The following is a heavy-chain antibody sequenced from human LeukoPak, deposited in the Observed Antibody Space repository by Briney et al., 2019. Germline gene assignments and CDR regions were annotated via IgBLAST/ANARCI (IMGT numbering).Heavy chain of an antibody. Sequence: SVKVSCKASGFTFTTSAIQWVRQARGQRLEWIGWIVVGRDSANYAQKFQQRVTITRDMSTSTAYMELSSLRSDDTAVYYCAATIAANTDYYGMDVWGQGTTVTVSS. CDR1: GFTFTTSA. CDR3: AATIAANTDYYGMDV. D-gene: IGHD6-13*01. V-gene: IGHV1-58*02. J-gene: IGHJ6*02. CDR2: IVVGRDSA.